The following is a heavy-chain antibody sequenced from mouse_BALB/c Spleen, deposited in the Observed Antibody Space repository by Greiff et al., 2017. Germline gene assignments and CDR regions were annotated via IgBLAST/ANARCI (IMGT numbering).Heavy chain of an antibody. Sequence: EVQLVESGGGLVQPGGSLKLSCAASGFTFSSYTMTWVRQTPEKRLEWVAYISNGGGSTYYPDTVKGRFTISRDNAKNTLYLQMSSLKSEDTAMYYCARHVYSPYDYIDYWGQGTTLTVSS. CDR1: GFTFSSYT. CDR2: ISNGGGST. CDR3: ARHVYSPYDYIDY. J-gene: IGHJ2*01. V-gene: IGHV5-12-2*01. D-gene: IGHD2-3*01.